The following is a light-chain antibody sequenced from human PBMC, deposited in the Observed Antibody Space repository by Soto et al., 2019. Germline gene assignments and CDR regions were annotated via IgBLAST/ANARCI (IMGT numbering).Light chain of an antibody. CDR1: SSDVGAYNY. V-gene: IGLV2-8*01. Sequence: QSALTQPPSASGSPGQSVTISCTGTSSDVGAYNYVSWYQQYPGKAPKLMIYEVSKRPSGVPDRFSGSKSGNTASLTVSGLQAEDEVDYHCTSYVGSDIWVFGGGTKLTVL. CDR3: TSYVGSDIWV. J-gene: IGLJ3*02. CDR2: EVS.